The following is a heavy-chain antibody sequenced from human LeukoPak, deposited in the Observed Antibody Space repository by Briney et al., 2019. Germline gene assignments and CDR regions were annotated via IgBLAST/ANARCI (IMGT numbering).Heavy chain of an antibody. V-gene: IGHV4-4*09. CDR1: GGSISSYY. CDR2: IYTSGIT. J-gene: IGHJ6*03. Sequence: SETLSLTCTVSGGSISSYYWSWIRQPPGKGLEWIGYIYTSGITNYNPSLKSRVTISVDTSKNQFSLKLSSVTAADTDVYYCARRYCSSTSCYTRSEGCYYMGVWGKGTTVTVSS. D-gene: IGHD2-2*02. CDR3: ARRYCSSTSCYTRSEGCYYMGV.